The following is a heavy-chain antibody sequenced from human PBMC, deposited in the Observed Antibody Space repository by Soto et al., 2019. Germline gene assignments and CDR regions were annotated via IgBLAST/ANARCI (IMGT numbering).Heavy chain of an antibody. D-gene: IGHD6-19*01. CDR1: GFTFSSYA. Sequence: EVQLLESGGGLVQPGGSLRLSCAASGFTFSSYAMSWVRQAPGKGLEWVSAISGSGGSTYYADSVKGRFTISRDNSKNTLYLQMNSLRAEDTAVYYCAPPLAVDGNPHYFDYCGQGTLGTVSS. J-gene: IGHJ4*02. CDR3: APPLAVDGNPHYFDY. V-gene: IGHV3-23*01. CDR2: ISGSGGST.